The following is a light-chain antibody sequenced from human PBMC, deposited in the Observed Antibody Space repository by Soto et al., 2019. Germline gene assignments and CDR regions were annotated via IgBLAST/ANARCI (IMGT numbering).Light chain of an antibody. Sequence: EIVMTQSPATLSVSPGETVTLSCRASQSVGSDLAWYLQKPGQAPSLLVYGASTRATGMPARFSGSGSGTEFTLTISSLQSEDFGVYYCQQYNNWPHTFGQGTKLEIK. J-gene: IGKJ2*01. CDR1: QSVGSD. CDR3: QQYNNWPHT. CDR2: GAS. V-gene: IGKV3-15*01.